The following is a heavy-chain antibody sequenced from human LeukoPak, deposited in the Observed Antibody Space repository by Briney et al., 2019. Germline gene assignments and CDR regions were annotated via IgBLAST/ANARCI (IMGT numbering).Heavy chain of an antibody. CDR3: ARLGYYDSSGYYPLVDY. J-gene: IGHJ4*02. CDR1: GGSISSSSYY. V-gene: IGHV4-39*07. Sequence: SETLSLTCTVSGGSISSSSYYWGWIRQPPGKGLEWIGSIYYSGSTYYNPSLKSRVTISVDTSKNQFSLKLSSVTAADTAVYYCARLGYYDSSGYYPLVDYWGQGTLVTVSS. D-gene: IGHD3-22*01. CDR2: IYYSGST.